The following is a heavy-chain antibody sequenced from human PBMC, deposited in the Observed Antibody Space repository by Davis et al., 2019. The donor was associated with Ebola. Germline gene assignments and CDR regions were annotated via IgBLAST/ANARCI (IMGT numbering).Heavy chain of an antibody. CDR1: GFTFSDHH. Sequence: PGGSLRLSCAGSGFTFSDHHMDWVRQAPGKGLEWIGRTRNKANSYTTEYAASVKGRFTISRDDSRYSVYLQMNSLKTEDTAVYYCAKVSGGYLRWYFDVWGRGSLVTVSS. CDR2: TRNKANSYTT. J-gene: IGHJ2*01. D-gene: IGHD1-26*01. V-gene: IGHV3-72*01. CDR3: AKVSGGYLRWYFDV.